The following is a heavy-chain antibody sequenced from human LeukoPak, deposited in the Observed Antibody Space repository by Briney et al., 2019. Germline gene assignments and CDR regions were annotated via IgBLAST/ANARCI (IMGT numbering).Heavy chain of an antibody. CDR3: ARSLSTWSEGWFDP. Sequence: SVKPSCKASGYTFTAYYIHWVRQAPGQGREWMGWINPNSGDTSYAQKFQGRVTMPRDTSITTAYMDLTSLTSADTAVYYCARSLSTWSEGWFDPWGQGALVTVSS. V-gene: IGHV1-2*02. D-gene: IGHD6-13*01. CDR1: GYTFTAYY. J-gene: IGHJ5*02. CDR2: INPNSGDT.